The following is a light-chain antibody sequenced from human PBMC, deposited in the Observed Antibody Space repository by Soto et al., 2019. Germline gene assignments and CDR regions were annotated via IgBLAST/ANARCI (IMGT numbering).Light chain of an antibody. V-gene: IGKV3D-20*02. Sequence: EIVLTQSPGTLSLSPVERASLSGRASQSVSSTYLAWYQQKPGQAPRLLLYGASTRATGIPARFSRSGSGTEFTLTIRSLQSEDFAVYYCQQRSNWPRTFGQGTKVDI. CDR2: GAS. CDR3: QQRSNWPRT. J-gene: IGKJ1*01. CDR1: QSVSSTY.